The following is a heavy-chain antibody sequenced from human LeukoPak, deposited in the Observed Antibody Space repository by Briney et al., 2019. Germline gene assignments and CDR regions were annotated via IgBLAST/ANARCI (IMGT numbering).Heavy chain of an antibody. CDR3: AREVTYGSGSYYNGDY. D-gene: IGHD3-10*01. V-gene: IGHV1-46*01. CDR2: INPSGGST. CDR1: GYTFTSYY. Sequence: GASVKVSCKASGYTFTSYYMHWVRQAPGQGLEWMGIINPSGGSTSYAQKFQGRVTMTRDTSTSTVYMEPSSLRSEDTAVYYCAREVTYGSGSYYNGDYWGQGTLVTVSS. J-gene: IGHJ4*02.